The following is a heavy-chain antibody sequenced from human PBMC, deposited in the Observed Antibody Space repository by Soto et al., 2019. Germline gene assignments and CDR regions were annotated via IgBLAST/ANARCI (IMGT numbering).Heavy chain of an antibody. V-gene: IGHV1-69*12. D-gene: IGHD3-10*01. J-gene: IGHJ6*02. CDR3: ARDKDRPQLGGNYYYIMDV. Sequence: QVQLVQSGSEVKKPGSSVKVSCKASGGTFSSYAISWVRQVPGQGLEWMGGIMPIFGTPDYAQKFQGRVTITADESTSIAYMELRSLRSEDTGVYYCARDKDRPQLGGNYYYIMDVWGQGTTVTVSS. CDR2: IMPIFGTP. CDR1: GGTFSSYA.